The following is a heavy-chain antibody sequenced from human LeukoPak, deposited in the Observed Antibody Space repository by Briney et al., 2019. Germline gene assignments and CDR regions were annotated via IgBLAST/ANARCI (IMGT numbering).Heavy chain of an antibody. V-gene: IGHV4-4*07. CDR3: ARGCSSTSCWLRMDV. CDR1: GGSITNYY. CDR2: IYTSGST. J-gene: IGHJ6*02. Sequence: PSETLSLTCTVSGGSITNYYWSWIRQPAGKGLEWIGRIYTSGSTNYNPSLKSRVTMSVDTSKSQFSLKLSSLTAADTAVYYCARGCSSTSCWLRMDVWGQGTTVTVSS. D-gene: IGHD2-2*01.